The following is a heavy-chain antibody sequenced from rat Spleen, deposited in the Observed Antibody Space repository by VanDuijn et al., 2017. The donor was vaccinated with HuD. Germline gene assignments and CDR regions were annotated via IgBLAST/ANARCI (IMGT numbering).Heavy chain of an antibody. CDR2: ISSDGETT. V-gene: IGHV5-20*01. CDR1: GFAFSDFF. CDR3: TGSYYYDGTYYYPYVMDA. J-gene: IGHJ4*01. D-gene: IGHD1-12*02. Sequence: EVRLVESDGGLVQPGGSLKLSCAASGFAFSDFFMAWVRQAPAKGLEWVATISSDGETTYFRNSVTGRFTISRDNAKSTLYLQMNSLRSEDTATYYCTGSYYYDGTYYYPYVMDAWGQGASVTVSS.